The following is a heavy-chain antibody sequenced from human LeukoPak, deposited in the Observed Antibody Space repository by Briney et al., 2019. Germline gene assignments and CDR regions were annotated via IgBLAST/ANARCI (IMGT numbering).Heavy chain of an antibody. CDR3: ARAKGDYGAFDI. CDR2: IKQDGSDK. Sequence: GWSLRLSCVASGFTFSSYWMSWVRQAPGKGLEWVANIKQDGSDKYYVDSVKGRFTISRDNAKNSLFLQMNSLRAEDTAVYYCARAKGDYGAFDIWGQGTMVTVSS. V-gene: IGHV3-7*01. D-gene: IGHD4-17*01. CDR1: GFTFSSYW. J-gene: IGHJ3*02.